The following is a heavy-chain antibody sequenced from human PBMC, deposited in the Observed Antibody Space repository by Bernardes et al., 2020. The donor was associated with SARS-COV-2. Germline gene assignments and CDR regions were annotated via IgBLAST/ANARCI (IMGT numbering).Heavy chain of an antibody. CDR3: AKGNRGDGDYSDY. CDR2: ISASGVDT. Sequence: GGSLRLSCAASGFTFTSYAMSWVRQAPGKGLEWVSAISASGVDTYYADSVKGRFTISRDNSKNTLYLQMNSLRAEDTAVYYCAKGNRGDGDYSDYWGQGTLVTVSS. D-gene: IGHD3-16*01. CDR1: GFTFTSYA. V-gene: IGHV3-23*01. J-gene: IGHJ4*02.